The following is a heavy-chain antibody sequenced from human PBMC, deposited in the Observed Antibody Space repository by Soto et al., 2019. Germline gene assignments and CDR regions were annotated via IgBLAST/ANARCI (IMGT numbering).Heavy chain of an antibody. CDR1: GYSFTNYA. D-gene: IGHD3-3*01. CDR2: INGGNGNT. CDR3: ARGITMFGVAVVFWYSDV. Sequence: ASVKVSCKPSGYSFTNYAIHWVRQAPGQRLEWMGCINGGNGNTEYSQKFQGRVTITRDTSASTVNLELSSLRSEDTAVYYCARGITMFGVAVVFWYSDVWGRGTLVTVPS. J-gene: IGHJ2*01. V-gene: IGHV1-3*01.